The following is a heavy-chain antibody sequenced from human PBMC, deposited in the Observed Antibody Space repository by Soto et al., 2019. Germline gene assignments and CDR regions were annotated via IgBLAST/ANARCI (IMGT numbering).Heavy chain of an antibody. D-gene: IGHD6-25*01. CDR2: TSGDGRIM. CDR3: ARGRAAYYFDY. J-gene: IGHJ4*02. CDR1: GFTFSSYP. V-gene: IGHV3-64*02. Sequence: PGGSLRLSCAASGFTFSSYPMRWVRQAPGKGLEHVSSTSGDGRIMYYLDSVKGRFTISRDNSKNTLYLQMGSLRTEDMAVYYCARGRAAYYFDYWGQGTRVTVSS.